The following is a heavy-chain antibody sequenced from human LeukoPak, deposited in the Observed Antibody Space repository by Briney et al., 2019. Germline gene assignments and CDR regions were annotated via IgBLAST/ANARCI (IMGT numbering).Heavy chain of an antibody. CDR1: GFTFSSYS. CDR3: AKGPRYSVVVVAATAFDY. J-gene: IGHJ4*02. CDR2: ISSSSSTI. V-gene: IGHV3-48*04. Sequence: PGGSLRLSCAASGFTFSSYSMNWVRQAPGKGLEWVSYISSSSSTIYYADSVKGRFTISRDNAKNSLYLQMNSLRAEDTAVYYCAKGPRYSVVVVAATAFDYWGQGTLVTVSS. D-gene: IGHD2-15*01.